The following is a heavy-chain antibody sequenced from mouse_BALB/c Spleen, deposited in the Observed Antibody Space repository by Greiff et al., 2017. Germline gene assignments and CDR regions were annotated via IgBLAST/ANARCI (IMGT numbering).Heavy chain of an antibody. V-gene: IGHV1-7*01. J-gene: IGHJ4*01. CDR1: GYTFTSYW. CDR3: ATTARAFMDY. Sequence: VQLQQSGAELAKPGASVKMSCKASGYTFTSYWMHWVKQRPGQGLEWIGYINPSTGYTEYNQKFKDKATLTADKSSSTAYMQLSSLTSEDSAVYYCATTARAFMDYWGQGTSVTVSS. CDR2: INPSTGYT. D-gene: IGHD3-2*01.